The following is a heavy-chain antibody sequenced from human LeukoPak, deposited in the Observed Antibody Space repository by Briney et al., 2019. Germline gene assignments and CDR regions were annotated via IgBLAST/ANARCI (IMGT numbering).Heavy chain of an antibody. CDR1: GFTFSSYA. V-gene: IGHV3-30*04. Sequence: PGRSLRLSCAASGFTFSSYAMHWVRQAPGKGLEWVAVISYDGSNKYYADSVKGRFTISRDNSKNTLYLQMNSLRAEDTAVYYCAKEPVSHSRQPEPFDYWGQGTLVTVSS. CDR3: AKEPVSHSRQPEPFDY. J-gene: IGHJ4*02. D-gene: IGHD1-14*01. CDR2: ISYDGSNK.